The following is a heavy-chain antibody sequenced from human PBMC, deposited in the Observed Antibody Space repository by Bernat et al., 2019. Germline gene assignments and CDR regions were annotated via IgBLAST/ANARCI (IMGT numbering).Heavy chain of an antibody. CDR2: ISSSGSTI. J-gene: IGHJ6*03. Sequence: QVQLVESGGGLVKPGGSLRLSCAVSGFTFSDYYMSWIRQAPGKGLEWVSDISSSGSTIYYADSVKGRLTISRDNAKNSLYLQMNSLRAEDTAVYYCARSSYDYGDRYYYYMDVWGKGTTVTVSS. V-gene: IGHV3-11*01. D-gene: IGHD4-17*01. CDR1: GFTFSDYY. CDR3: ARSSYDYGDRYYYYMDV.